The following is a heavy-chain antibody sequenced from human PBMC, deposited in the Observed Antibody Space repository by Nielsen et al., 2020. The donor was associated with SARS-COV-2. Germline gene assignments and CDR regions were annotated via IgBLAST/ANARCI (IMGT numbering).Heavy chain of an antibody. CDR1: GDSIVTYF. J-gene: IGHJ4*02. CDR2: VYYSGST. CDR3: ARTRSIRTRDLFYY. D-gene: IGHD2-15*01. V-gene: IGHV4-59*01. Sequence: SETLSLTCTVSGDSIVTYFWTWIRQPQGEGLEWIWYVYYSGSTNYNPSLKSRVTMSLDTSKTQFSLKLTSVTAADAAVYYCARTRSIRTRDLFYYWGPGNLVTVSS.